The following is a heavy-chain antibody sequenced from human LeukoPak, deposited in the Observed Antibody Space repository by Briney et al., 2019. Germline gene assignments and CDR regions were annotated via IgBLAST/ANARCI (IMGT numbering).Heavy chain of an antibody. CDR2: INPSGGST. CDR1: GYTFTGYY. CDR3: ARVAYYYYDSSGYLDY. V-gene: IGHV1-46*01. Sequence: ASVKVSCKASGYTFTGYYMHWVRQAPGQGLEWMGIINPSGGSTSYAQKFQGRVTMTRDTSTSTVYMELSSLRSEDTAVYYCARVAYYYYDSSGYLDYWGQGTLVTVSS. J-gene: IGHJ4*02. D-gene: IGHD3-22*01.